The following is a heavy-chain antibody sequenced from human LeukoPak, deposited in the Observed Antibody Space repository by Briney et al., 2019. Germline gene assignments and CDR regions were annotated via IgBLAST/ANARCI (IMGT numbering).Heavy chain of an antibody. J-gene: IGHJ5*02. CDR3: TRDPLWGSA. D-gene: IGHD3-16*01. CDR2: TYYRSKWYN. CDR1: GDSVSSKSAS. Sequence: SQTLSLICAISGDSVSSKSASWNWIRQSPSRGLEWLGRTYYRSKWYNEYAVSVKGRITVNPDTSKNQFSLQLNSVTPEDTAVYYCTRDPLWGSAWGQGTLVTVSS. V-gene: IGHV6-1*01.